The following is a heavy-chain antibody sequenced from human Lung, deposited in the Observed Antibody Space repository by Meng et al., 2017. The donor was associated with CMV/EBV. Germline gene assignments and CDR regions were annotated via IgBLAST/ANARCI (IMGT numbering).Heavy chain of an antibody. D-gene: IGHD3-16*01. CDR2: IYYSGGT. CDR3: ARNTLRGWGPLYYFDY. V-gene: IGHV4-39*01. CDR1: GGFISSRSYY. Sequence: GPLRLXCTVSGGFISSRSYYWGWIRQPPGKGLEWSGSIYYSGGTYSNPSLKSRVTISVDTYKNQFSLKLRSVTAADTSVYFCARNTLRGWGPLYYFDYWGQGTXVTVSS. J-gene: IGHJ4*02.